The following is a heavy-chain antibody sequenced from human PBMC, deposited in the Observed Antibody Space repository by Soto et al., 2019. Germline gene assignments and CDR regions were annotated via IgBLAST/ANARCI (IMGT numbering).Heavy chain of an antibody. V-gene: IGHV1-18*01. Sequence: QVQLVQSGAEVKKPGASVKVSCKASGYTFTSYGISWVRQAPGQGLEWMGWISAYNGNTNYAQKLQGRVTMTPDTSTSTAYMELRSLRSDDTAVYYCARSIIGYCSGGSCYAYFDIWGQGTMVTVSS. CDR1: GYTFTSYG. CDR2: ISAYNGNT. J-gene: IGHJ3*02. D-gene: IGHD2-15*01. CDR3: ARSIIGYCSGGSCYAYFDI.